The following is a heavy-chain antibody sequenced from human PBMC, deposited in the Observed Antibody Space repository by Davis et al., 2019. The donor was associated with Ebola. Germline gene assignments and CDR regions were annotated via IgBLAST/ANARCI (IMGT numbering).Heavy chain of an antibody. CDR1: GFAFSRFR. D-gene: IGHD3-16*01. CDR3: ARLYDVVGATIAY. J-gene: IGHJ4*02. V-gene: IGHV3-21*01. Sequence: GGSLRLSCAASGFAFSRFRLVWVRQAPGKGLKWVSSINYSGTSKKYAESVKGRFTISRDNAKTSVYLQMDSLRVEDTALYYCARLYDVVGATIAYWGQGTLVTVSS. CDR2: INYSGTSK.